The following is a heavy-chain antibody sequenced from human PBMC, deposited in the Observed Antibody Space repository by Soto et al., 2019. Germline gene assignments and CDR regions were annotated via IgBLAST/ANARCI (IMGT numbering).Heavy chain of an antibody. V-gene: IGHV3-74*01. CDR2: VSNEGGK. CDR1: GFRVSDYW. CDR3: TATPRNGMGV. Sequence: EVHLVESGGGLVQPGGSLRLACAGSGFRVSDYWMHWVRQAPGKGLVWVSRVSNEGGKEYADFVKGRFTLSKDNAKNTLYLEMDSLSVEDTALYYCTATPRNGMGVWGQGTKVTVSS. J-gene: IGHJ6*02.